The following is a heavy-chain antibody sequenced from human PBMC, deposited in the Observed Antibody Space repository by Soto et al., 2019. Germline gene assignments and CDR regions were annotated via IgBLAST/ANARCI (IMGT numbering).Heavy chain of an antibody. D-gene: IGHD2-15*01. CDR1: GGSISSSSYY. CDR3: ARRARSGYCSGGSCYGVGWFDP. CDR2: IYYSGST. V-gene: IGHV4-39*01. J-gene: IGHJ5*02. Sequence: SETLSLTCTVSGGSISSSSYYWGWIRQPPGKGLEWIGSIYYSGSTYYNPSLKSRVTISVDTSKNQFSLKLSSVTAADTAVYYCARRARSGYCSGGSCYGVGWFDPWGQGTLVTVSS.